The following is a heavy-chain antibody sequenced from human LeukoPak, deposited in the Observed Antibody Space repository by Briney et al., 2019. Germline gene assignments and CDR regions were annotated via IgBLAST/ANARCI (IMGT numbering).Heavy chain of an antibody. D-gene: IGHD3-16*01. V-gene: IGHV4-39*01. CDR3: ARRHRGANWFDP. CDR1: GGSISSSSYY. CDR2: IYYSGST. Sequence: SETLSLTCTVSGGSISSSSYYWGWIRQPPGKGLEWIGSIYYSGSTYYNPSLKSRVTISVDTSKNQFSLKLSSVTAADTAVYYCARRHRGANWFDPWGQGTMGTVSS. J-gene: IGHJ5*02.